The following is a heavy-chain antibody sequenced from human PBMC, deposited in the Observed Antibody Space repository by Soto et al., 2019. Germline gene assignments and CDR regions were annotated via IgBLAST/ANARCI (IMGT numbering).Heavy chain of an antibody. V-gene: IGHV1-69*13. J-gene: IGHJ6*02. CDR1: GGTFSSYA. D-gene: IGHD3-10*01. CDR2: IIPIYGTR. Sequence: GASVKVSCKASGGTFSSYAISWVRQAPGQGLEWMGGIIPIYGTRGFAQKFQGRLTITADEPTRTAYMELSSLRSEDTAVYYCARDLDYYGSGSHYYYGMGVWGQGTTVTVSS. CDR3: ARDLDYYGSGSHYYYGMGV.